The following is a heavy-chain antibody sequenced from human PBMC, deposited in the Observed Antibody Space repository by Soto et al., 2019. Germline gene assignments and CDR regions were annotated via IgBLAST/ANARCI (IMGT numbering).Heavy chain of an antibody. Sequence: SETLSLTCTVSGGSISSYYWSWIRQPPGKGLEWIGYIYYSGSTNYNPSLKSRVTISGDTSKNQFSLKLSSVTAADTAVYYCASNPVYGDYGIFDYWGQGTLVTVSS. D-gene: IGHD4-17*01. CDR1: GGSISSYY. CDR3: ASNPVYGDYGIFDY. V-gene: IGHV4-59*01. CDR2: IYYSGST. J-gene: IGHJ4*02.